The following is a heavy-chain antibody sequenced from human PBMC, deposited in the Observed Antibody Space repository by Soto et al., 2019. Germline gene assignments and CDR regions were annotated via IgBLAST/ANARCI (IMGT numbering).Heavy chain of an antibody. CDR3: ARDRAAAGWGDWFDP. Sequence: SETLSLTCTVSGDSISSYYWSWIRQPPGKGLEWIGYIHYRGSTNYNPSLKSRVTISVDTSKNQFSLRLSSVTAADTAVYYCARDRAAAGWGDWFDPWGQGTLVTVSS. D-gene: IGHD6-13*01. CDR2: IHYRGST. CDR1: GDSISSYY. V-gene: IGHV4-59*12. J-gene: IGHJ5*02.